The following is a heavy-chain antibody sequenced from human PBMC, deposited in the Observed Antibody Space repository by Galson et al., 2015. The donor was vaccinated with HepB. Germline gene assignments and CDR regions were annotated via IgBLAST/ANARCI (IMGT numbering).Heavy chain of an antibody. CDR1: GDSVSSNSAT. CDR2: TYYRSQWYT. CDR3: ARTQSTTTRGDDR. V-gene: IGHV6-1*01. J-gene: IGHJ5*02. Sequence: CAISGDSVSSNSATWNWIRQSPLRGLEWLGRTYYRSQWYTDYAASLDSRITIKPDTSKNQVSLQLNFVAPEDTAVYYCARTQSTTTRGDDRWGQGTLVTVSS. D-gene: IGHD1-1*01.